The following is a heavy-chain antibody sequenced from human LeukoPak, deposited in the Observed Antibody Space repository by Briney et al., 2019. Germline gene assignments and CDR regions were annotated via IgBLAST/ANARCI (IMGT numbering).Heavy chain of an antibody. D-gene: IGHD2-21*02. CDR2: IYYSGST. J-gene: IGHJ4*02. CDR1: GGSISSYY. V-gene: IGHV4-59*08. Sequence: PSETLSLTCTVSGGSISSYYWSWIRQPPGKGLEWMGYIYYSGSTNYHPSLKSRVTISVDTSKNQFSLKLSSVTAADTAVYYCARRSYCGGDCYSFDYWGQGTLVTVSS. CDR3: ARRSYCGGDCYSFDY.